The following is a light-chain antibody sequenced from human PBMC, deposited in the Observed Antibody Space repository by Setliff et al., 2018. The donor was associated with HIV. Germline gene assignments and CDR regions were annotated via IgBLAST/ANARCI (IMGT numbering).Light chain of an antibody. CDR2: SDN. V-gene: IGLV1-44*01. CDR3: SAWDDSLSGPL. J-gene: IGLJ2*01. CDR1: SSNIGSHT. Sequence: QSALAQPPSASGTPGQRVTITCSGSSSNIGSHTVNWYQHLPGAAPKLLIYSDNQRPSGVPDRFSGSKSATSASLAISGLQPEDEADYYCSAWDDSLSGPLFGGGTK.